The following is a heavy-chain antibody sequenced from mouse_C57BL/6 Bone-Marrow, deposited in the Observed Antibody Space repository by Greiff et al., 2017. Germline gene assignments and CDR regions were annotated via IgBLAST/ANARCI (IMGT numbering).Heavy chain of an antibody. Sequence: QVQLQQPGAELVMPGASVKLSCKASGYTFTSYWMHWVKQRPGQGLEWIREIDPSDSYTNYNQKFKGKSTLTVDKSSSTAYMQLSSLTSEDSAVYYCAREGYDGYYWFAYWGQGTLVTVSA. D-gene: IGHD2-3*01. V-gene: IGHV1-69*01. CDR3: AREGYDGYYWFAY. CDR2: IDPSDSYT. J-gene: IGHJ3*01. CDR1: GYTFTSYW.